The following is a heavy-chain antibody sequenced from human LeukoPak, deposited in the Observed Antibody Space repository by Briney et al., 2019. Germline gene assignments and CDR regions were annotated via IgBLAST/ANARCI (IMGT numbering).Heavy chain of an antibody. V-gene: IGHV1-69*05. D-gene: IGHD1-26*01. J-gene: IGHJ5*02. CDR2: IIPIFGTA. CDR3: ARDRGYSGSWPPRYNWFDP. CDR1: GGTFSSYA. Sequence: ASVKVSCKASGGTFSSYAISWVRQAPGQGLEWMGRIIPIFGTANYAQKFQGRVTITTDESTSTAYMELSSLRSEDTAVYYCARDRGYSGSWPPRYNWFDPWGQGTLVTVPS.